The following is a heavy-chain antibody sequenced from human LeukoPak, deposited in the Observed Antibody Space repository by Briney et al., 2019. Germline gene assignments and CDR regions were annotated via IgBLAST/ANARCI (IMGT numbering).Heavy chain of an antibody. Sequence: GGSLRLSCAVSGFTFSNYAMNWIRQAPGKGLEWVSSIDVGSYTYYAGSVKGRFTISRDNAKNSLYLQMNNLRAEDTAVYYCARGGELLRPADYWGQGTLVTVSS. D-gene: IGHD1-26*01. CDR2: IDVGSYT. J-gene: IGHJ4*02. V-gene: IGHV3-21*01. CDR3: ARGGELLRPADY. CDR1: GFTFSNYA.